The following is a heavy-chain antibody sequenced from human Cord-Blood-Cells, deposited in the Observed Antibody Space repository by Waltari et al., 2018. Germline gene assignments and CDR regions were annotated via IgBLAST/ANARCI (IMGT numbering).Heavy chain of an antibody. V-gene: IGHV3-11*04. CDR1: GFTSSDYY. Sequence: QVQLVESGGGLVKPGGSLRLPCAASGFTSSDYYMSWIRRAPGKGLGWVSYISSSGSTIYYADSVKRRFTISRDNAKNSLYLQMNSLRAEDTAVYYCARRDSSSWYDRWGQGTLVTVSS. CDR3: ARRDSSSWYDR. J-gene: IGHJ5*02. D-gene: IGHD6-13*01. CDR2: ISSSGSTI.